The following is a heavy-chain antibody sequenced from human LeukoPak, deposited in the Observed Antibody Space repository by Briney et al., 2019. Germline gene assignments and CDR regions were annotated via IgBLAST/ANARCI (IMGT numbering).Heavy chain of an antibody. CDR3: AQLDCSSTSCYLPFDI. D-gene: IGHD2-2*01. CDR1: GFNVSSNY. Sequence: GGSLRLSCAASGFNVSSNYMSWVRQAPGKGLEWVSVIYSGGSTYYADSVKGRFIISRDNSKNMLYLQMNSLRAEDTAVYYCAQLDCSSTSCYLPFDIWGQGTMVTVSS. V-gene: IGHV3-53*01. J-gene: IGHJ3*02. CDR2: IYSGGST.